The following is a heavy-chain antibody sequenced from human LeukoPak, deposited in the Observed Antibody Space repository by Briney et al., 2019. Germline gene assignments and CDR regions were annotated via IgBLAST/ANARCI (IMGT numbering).Heavy chain of an antibody. V-gene: IGHV3-21*01. CDR2: ISGRGTYI. CDR3: AHGPLHSPPYDP. J-gene: IGHJ5*02. CDR1: GLTFSYST. Sequence: GGSLRLSCVASGLTFSYSTMNWVRQAPGKGLEWVSSISGRGTYIYYADSVKGRFTISRDNANNSLFLQMNSLRPDDTAVYYCAHGPLHSPPYDPWGQGTLVTVSS.